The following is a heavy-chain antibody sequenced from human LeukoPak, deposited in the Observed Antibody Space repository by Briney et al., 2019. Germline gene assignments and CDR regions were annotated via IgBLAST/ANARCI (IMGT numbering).Heavy chain of an antibody. CDR1: GFTFSSYG. V-gene: IGHV3-21*06. J-gene: IGHJ4*02. Sequence: GGSLRLSCEASGFTFSSYGMMWVRQAPGKGLEWISNMANTENSKYYADSVRGRFTISRDNAKNLVFLQMNSLRVEDSAKYFCSRVDFTTGNWGQGTLVIVSS. CDR3: SRVDFTTGN. CDR2: MANTENSK.